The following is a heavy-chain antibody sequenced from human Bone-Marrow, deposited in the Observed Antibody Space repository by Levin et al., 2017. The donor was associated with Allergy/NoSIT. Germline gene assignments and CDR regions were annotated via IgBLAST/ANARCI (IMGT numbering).Heavy chain of an antibody. J-gene: IGHJ4*02. CDR3: ARSSTNGLCYNY. D-gene: IGHD2-8*01. Sequence: MTSETLSLTCSVSGGSMNSYYWAWIRQPPGKGLECIGDIHYSGTTNYNPALKSRVTISVDTSKNVFSLRLTSVTAADTAVYYCARSSTNGLCYNYWGQGTLVTVSS. CDR2: IHYSGTT. CDR1: GGSMNSYY. V-gene: IGHV4-59*01.